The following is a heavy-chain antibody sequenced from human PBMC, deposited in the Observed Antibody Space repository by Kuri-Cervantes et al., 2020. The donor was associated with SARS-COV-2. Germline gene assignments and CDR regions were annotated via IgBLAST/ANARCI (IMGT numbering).Heavy chain of an antibody. CDR2: IYYNGST. CDR3: ARVGVYFCSTSCYPNWFDP. J-gene: IGHJ5*02. D-gene: IGHD2-2*01. Sequence: SETLSLTCTVSGVSVTSFGSYWTWIRQSPGKVLEWVGYIYYNGSTYYNPSLRSRVIVSVDRYKDQFSLKLSSVTAADTAVYYCARVGVYFCSTSCYPNWFDPWGQGTLVTVSS. V-gene: IGHV4-30-4*08. CDR1: GVSVTSFGSY.